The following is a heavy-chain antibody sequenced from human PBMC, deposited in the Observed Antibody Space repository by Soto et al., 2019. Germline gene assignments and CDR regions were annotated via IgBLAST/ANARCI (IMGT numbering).Heavy chain of an antibody. V-gene: IGHV5-51*01. Sequence: GESLKISCKGSGFTFTAYWIGLVRETPGKGLEWVGIMFPCDSTTRYSPSFQGQVTMSADKSISTAYLQWNSLKASDTAMYYCARVVIGYCSRTSCPADYWGQGALVTVSS. CDR3: ARVVIGYCSRTSCPADY. D-gene: IGHD2-2*01. CDR2: MFPCDSTT. J-gene: IGHJ4*02. CDR1: GFTFTAYW.